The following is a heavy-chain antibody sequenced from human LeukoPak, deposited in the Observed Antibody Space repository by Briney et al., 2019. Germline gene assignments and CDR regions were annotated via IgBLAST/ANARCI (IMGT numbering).Heavy chain of an antibody. V-gene: IGHV4-39*07. CDR2: IYYSGST. Sequence: PSETLSLTCTVSGGSISSSSYYWGWIRQPPGKGLEWIGSIYYSGSTYYNPSLKSRVTISVDTSKNQFSLKLSSVTAADTAVHYCARSELGYYFDYWGQGTLVTVSS. CDR3: ARSELGYYFDY. CDR1: GGSISSSSYY. J-gene: IGHJ4*02. D-gene: IGHD7-27*01.